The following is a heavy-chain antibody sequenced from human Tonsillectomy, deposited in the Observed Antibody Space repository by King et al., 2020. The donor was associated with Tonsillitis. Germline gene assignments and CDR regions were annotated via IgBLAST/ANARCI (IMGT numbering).Heavy chain of an antibody. D-gene: IGHD4-17*01. V-gene: IGHV4-30-4*07. J-gene: IGHJ1*01. CDR2: IYYSGST. CDR3: ASEHPSYGDYVSYFQI. Sequence: QLQESGPGLVKPSQTLSLTCAVSGGSISSGGYSWSWIRQPPGKGLEWIGYIYYSGSTYYNPSLKSRVTISVDPSKTQFSLRLSSVTAADTSVYYCASEHPSYGDYVSYFQICGQGTLCTVSS. CDR1: GGSISSGGYS.